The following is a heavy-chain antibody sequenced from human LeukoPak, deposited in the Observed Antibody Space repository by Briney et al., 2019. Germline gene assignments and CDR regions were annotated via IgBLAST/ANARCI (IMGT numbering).Heavy chain of an antibody. D-gene: IGHD1-1*01. CDR3: VRAFSLTRLERPFDY. CDR2: ISSSSSYI. V-gene: IGHV3-21*01. J-gene: IGHJ4*02. CDR1: GFTFSSYS. Sequence: GGSLRLSCAASGFTFSSYSMNWVRQAPGKGLEWVSSISSSSSYIYYADSVKGRFTISRDNAKNSLYLQMNSLGAEDQAVYYCVRAFSLTRLERPFDYWGQGALVTVSS.